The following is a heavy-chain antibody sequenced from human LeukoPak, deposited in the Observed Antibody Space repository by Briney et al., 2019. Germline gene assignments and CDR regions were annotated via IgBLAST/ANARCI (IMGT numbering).Heavy chain of an antibody. CDR3: ASLAVAGLSEGY. J-gene: IGHJ4*02. D-gene: IGHD6-19*01. CDR2: IYYSGST. Sequence: SETLSLTCTVSGGSISCYYWAWIRQPPGKGLEWIASIYYSGSTYYNPSLKSRVTISVDTSRNQFSLKLSSVTAADTAVYYCASLAVAGLSEGYWGQGTLVIVSS. CDR1: GGSISCYY. V-gene: IGHV4-39*01.